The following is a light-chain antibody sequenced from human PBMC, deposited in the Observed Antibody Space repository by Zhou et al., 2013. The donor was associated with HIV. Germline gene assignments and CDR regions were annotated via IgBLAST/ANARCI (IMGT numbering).Light chain of an antibody. CDR1: QTISNH. CDR3: QQSYSTPWT. Sequence: DIQMTQSPSSLSASVGDRVTITCRASQTISNHINWYQRKPGKAPNLLIYAASTLESGVASRFSGSGSGTDFTLTISSLHPEDFATYYCQQSYSTPWTFGQGTKVELK. CDR2: AAS. V-gene: IGKV1-39*01. J-gene: IGKJ1*01.